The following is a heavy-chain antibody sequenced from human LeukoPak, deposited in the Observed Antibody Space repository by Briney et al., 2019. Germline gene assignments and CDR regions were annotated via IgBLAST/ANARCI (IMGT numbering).Heavy chain of an antibody. J-gene: IGHJ4*02. CDR2: INKDGSDK. CDR1: GFTFNMYC. Sequence: GGSLRLSCAASGFTFNMYCMTWVRQAPGKGLESVAYINKDGSDKYYMDSVKGRFTVSRDNAKNSLYLQMNSLRAEDTAVYYCAGDAGYGGNSDYWGQGTLVTVSS. D-gene: IGHD4-23*01. CDR3: AGDAGYGGNSDY. V-gene: IGHV3-7*01.